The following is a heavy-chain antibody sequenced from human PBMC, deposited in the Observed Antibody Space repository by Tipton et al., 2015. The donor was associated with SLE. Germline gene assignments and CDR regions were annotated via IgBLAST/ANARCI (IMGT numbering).Heavy chain of an antibody. Sequence: SLRLSCATSGFTFASYGMSWVRQAPGKGLEWVSSLSNSGGSTYYADSVKGRFTISRDNSKNTLYLQMNGLRAEDTAIYYCARVWMYSNYDFDSWGQGTLVTVSS. V-gene: IGHV3-23*01. CDR1: GFTFASYG. D-gene: IGHD4-11*01. CDR3: ARVWMYSNYDFDS. CDR2: LSNSGGST. J-gene: IGHJ4*02.